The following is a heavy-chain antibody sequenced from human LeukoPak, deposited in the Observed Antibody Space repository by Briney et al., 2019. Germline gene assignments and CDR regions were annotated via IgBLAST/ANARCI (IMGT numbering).Heavy chain of an antibody. CDR3: AKGILWFGELFYYFDY. V-gene: IGHV3-23*01. Sequence: GGSLRLSCAASGFTFSSYAMSWVRQAPGKGLEWVSAISGSGGSTYYADSVKGRFTISRDNSKNTLYLQMNSLRAEDTAVYYCAKGILWFGELFYYFDYWGQGTLVTVSS. CDR1: GFTFSSYA. CDR2: ISGSGGST. J-gene: IGHJ4*02. D-gene: IGHD3-10*01.